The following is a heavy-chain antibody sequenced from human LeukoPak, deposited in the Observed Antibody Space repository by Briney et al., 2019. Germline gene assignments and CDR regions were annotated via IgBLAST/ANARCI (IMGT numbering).Heavy chain of an antibody. CDR1: GDSITSSSYN. J-gene: IGHJ4*02. CDR3: ARCSSGWYDY. V-gene: IGHV4-39*01. Sequence: SETLSLTCTVSGDSITSSSYNWGWIRQSPGKGLEWIGSIYYGSGSTYYNPSLKSRITISIDTSKNQFSLKLSSVTAADTAVYYCARCSSGWYDYWGQGTLVTVSS. D-gene: IGHD6-19*01. CDR2: IYYGSGST.